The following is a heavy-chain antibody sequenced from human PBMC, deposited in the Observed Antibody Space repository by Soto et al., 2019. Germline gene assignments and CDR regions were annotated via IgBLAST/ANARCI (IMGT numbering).Heavy chain of an antibody. CDR2: ISTDGSST. D-gene: IGHD2-2*01. J-gene: IGHJ4*02. CDR3: ARATGSNHPFDY. V-gene: IGHV3-74*01. Sequence: EVQLVESGGGLVQPGGSLRLSCAATGFTFSTYWMHWVRQGPGKGLEWVSRISTDGSSTTYADSVKGRFTISRDNAKNTLYLQMNSLSAEDTAVYYCARATGSNHPFDYWGQGTLVTVSS. CDR1: GFTFSTYW.